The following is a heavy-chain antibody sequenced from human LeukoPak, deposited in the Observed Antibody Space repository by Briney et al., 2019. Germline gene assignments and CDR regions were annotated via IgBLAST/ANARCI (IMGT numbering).Heavy chain of an antibody. J-gene: IGHJ5*02. CDR2: IYPADSDT. D-gene: IGHD6-13*01. V-gene: IGHV5-51*01. CDR3: AREGTAATATSNWFDP. Sequence: GESLKISCKASGYTFTANWIAWVRQMPGKGREWMGIIYPADSDTRYSPSFQGQVTISADESRSTAYLQWSSLKASDTATYYCAREGTAATATSNWFDPWGQGTLVTVSS. CDR1: GYTFTANW.